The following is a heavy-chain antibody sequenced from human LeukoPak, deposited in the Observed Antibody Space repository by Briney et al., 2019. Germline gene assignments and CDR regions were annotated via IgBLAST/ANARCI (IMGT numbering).Heavy chain of an antibody. Sequence: PSETLSLTCTVSGGSISSSSYYWGWIRQHPGKGLEWIGYIYYSGSTYYNPSLKSRVTISVDTSKNQFSLKLSSVTAADTAVYYCARGRGSGYYSIDYWGQGTLVTVSS. CDR3: ARGRGSGYYSIDY. CDR2: IYYSGST. D-gene: IGHD3-22*01. CDR1: GGSISSSSYY. V-gene: IGHV4-31*03. J-gene: IGHJ4*02.